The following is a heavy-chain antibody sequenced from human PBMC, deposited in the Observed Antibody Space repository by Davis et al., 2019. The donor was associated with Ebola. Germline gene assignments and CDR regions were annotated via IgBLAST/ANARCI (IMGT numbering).Heavy chain of an antibody. CDR3: ARGVSHSSSWPNWFDP. J-gene: IGHJ5*02. Sequence: SVKVSCKASGGTFSSYAISWVRQAPGQGLEWMGGIIPIFGTANYAQKFQVRVTITADESTGTAYMELSSLRSEDTAVYYCARGVSHSSSWPNWFDPWGQGTLVTVSS. V-gene: IGHV1-69*13. CDR2: IIPIFGTA. CDR1: GGTFSSYA. D-gene: IGHD6-13*01.